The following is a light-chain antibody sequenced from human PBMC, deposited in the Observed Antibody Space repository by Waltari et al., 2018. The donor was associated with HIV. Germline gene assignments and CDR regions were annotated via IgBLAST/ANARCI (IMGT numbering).Light chain of an antibody. V-gene: IGKV1-39*01. Sequence: DIEMMQYRSFLSASVGDRVNITCRASQSISSYLNWYQQKPGKAPKLLIYAASSLQSGVPSSFSGSESKTDFTLTINSLQPEDFATYYCQQSYSTPWTFGQGTKVEIK. CDR3: QQSYSTPWT. CDR2: AAS. CDR1: QSISSY. J-gene: IGKJ1*01.